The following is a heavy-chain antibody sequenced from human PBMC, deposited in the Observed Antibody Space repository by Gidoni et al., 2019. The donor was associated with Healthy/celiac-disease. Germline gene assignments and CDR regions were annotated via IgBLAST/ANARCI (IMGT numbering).Heavy chain of an antibody. J-gene: IGHJ6*02. Sequence: QVQLVQSGAEVKKPGASVKVSCKASGYTFTSYDINWVRQATGQGLEWMGWMNPNSGNTGYAQKFQGRVTMTRNTSISTAYMELSSLRSEDTAVYYCARVGYSSSWYSLGPYYYYGMDVWGQGTTVTVSS. V-gene: IGHV1-8*01. CDR3: ARVGYSSSWYSLGPYYYYGMDV. D-gene: IGHD6-13*01. CDR1: GYTFTSYD. CDR2: MNPNSGNT.